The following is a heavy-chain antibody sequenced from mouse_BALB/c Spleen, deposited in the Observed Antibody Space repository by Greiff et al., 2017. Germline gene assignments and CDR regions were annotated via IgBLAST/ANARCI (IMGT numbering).Heavy chain of an antibody. V-gene: IGHV2-2*02. D-gene: IGHD1-1*01. J-gene: IGHJ4*01. CDR3: ARPNYYGYAMDY. Sequence: VMLVESGPGLVQPSQSLSITCTVSGFSLTSYGVHWVRQSPGKGLEWLGVIWSGGSTDYNAAFISRLSISKDNSKSQVFFKMNSLQANDTAIYYCARPNYYGYAMDYWGQGTSVTVSS. CDR2: IWSGGST. CDR1: GFSLTSYG.